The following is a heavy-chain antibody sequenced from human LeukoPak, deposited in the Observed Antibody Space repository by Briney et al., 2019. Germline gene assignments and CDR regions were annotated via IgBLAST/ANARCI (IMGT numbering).Heavy chain of an antibody. D-gene: IGHD3-3*01. CDR1: GGSFSGYY. CDR2: FYYSGNT. J-gene: IGHJ4*02. V-gene: IGHV4-34*01. CDR3: ARLSITIFGVVS. Sequence: PSETLSLTCAVYGGSFSGYYWSWIRQPPGKGLDWIGSFYYSGNTNHNPSLRSRVTISVDTSKNQFSLKLSSVTAADTAVYYCARLSITIFGVVSWGQGTLVTVSS.